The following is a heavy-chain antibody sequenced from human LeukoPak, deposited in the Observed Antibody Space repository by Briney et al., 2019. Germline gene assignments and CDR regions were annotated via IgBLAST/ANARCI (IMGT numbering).Heavy chain of an antibody. V-gene: IGHV1-69*04. J-gene: IGHJ6*02. CDR2: IIPILGIA. D-gene: IGHD2-2*01. Sequence: ASVKVSCKASGGTFSSYAISWVRQAPGQGLEWMGRIIPILGIANYAQKFQGRVTITVDKSTSTAYMELSSLRSEDTAVYYCEGPSCSSTSCYVLYSYYGMDVWGQGTTVTVSS. CDR3: EGPSCSSTSCYVLYSYYGMDV. CDR1: GGTFSSYA.